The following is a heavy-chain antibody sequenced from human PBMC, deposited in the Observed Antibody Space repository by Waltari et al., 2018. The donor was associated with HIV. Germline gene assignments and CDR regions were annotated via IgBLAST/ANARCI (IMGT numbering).Heavy chain of an antibody. Sequence: EVQPLEPGVDLQQPGGSLRLSCPASGIISSSNALSWFRPAPGRGLEWVLSINGGTTGTFYAYSVKGRFTISRDSSKNTLYLQMNSLRAEDTAVYYCAKDRSYDSSGYFDYWGEGTLVTVSS. V-gene: IGHV3-23*01. D-gene: IGHD3-22*01. J-gene: IGHJ4*02. CDR3: AKDRSYDSSGYFDY. CDR1: GIISSSNA. CDR2: INGGTTGT.